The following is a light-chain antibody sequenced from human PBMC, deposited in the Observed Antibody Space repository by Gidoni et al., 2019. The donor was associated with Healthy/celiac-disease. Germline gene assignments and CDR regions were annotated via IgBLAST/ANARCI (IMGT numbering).Light chain of an antibody. V-gene: IGKV3-11*01. J-gene: IGKJ1*01. CDR2: DTS. CDR1: QSGSNY. CDR3: QQRASWPPT. Sequence: EVVLPQSPPTLSLSPGERATLSCRASQSGSNYLAWYQQKGGQAPRLLIYDTSLRATGIPTRFSCSGSGTDFTLTISSLEPEDFGIYYCQQRASWPPTFGQGTRVDIK.